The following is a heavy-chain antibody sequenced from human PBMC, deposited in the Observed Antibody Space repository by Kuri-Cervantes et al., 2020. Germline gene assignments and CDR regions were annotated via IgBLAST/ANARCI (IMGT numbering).Heavy chain of an antibody. CDR3: TTDQLGMDPGFGDNWFDP. Sequence: GGSLRLSCAASGFTFDDYAMHWVRQAPGKGLEWVSGISWNSGSIGYADSVKGRFTISRDNAKNSLYLQMNSLKTEDTAVYYCTTDQLGMDPGFGDNWFDPWGQGTLVTVSS. CDR2: ISWNSGSI. CDR1: GFTFDDYA. D-gene: IGHD3-10*01. V-gene: IGHV3-9*01. J-gene: IGHJ5*02.